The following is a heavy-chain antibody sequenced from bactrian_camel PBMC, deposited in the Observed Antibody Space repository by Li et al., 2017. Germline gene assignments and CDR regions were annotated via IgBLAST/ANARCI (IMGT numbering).Heavy chain of an antibody. J-gene: IGHJ4*01. CDR1: GFTFRSHY. CDR2: IVVLGATT. CDR3: TKDRSYGTRNWVQST. Sequence: HVQLVESGGGLVEPGGSLRLTCKASGFTFRSHYMYWLRQAPGEQREGVASIVVLGATTYYADSVEGRFTISQDNAKNTVYLQMNSLKPEDTAMYYCTKDRSYGTRNWVQSTRGQGTQV. V-gene: IGHV3S1*01. D-gene: IGHD7*01.